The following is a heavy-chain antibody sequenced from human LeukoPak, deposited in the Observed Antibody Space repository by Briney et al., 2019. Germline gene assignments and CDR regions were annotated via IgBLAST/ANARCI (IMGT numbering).Heavy chain of an antibody. J-gene: IGHJ4*02. D-gene: IGHD6-6*01. CDR2: SYYSGST. Sequence: PSQTLSLTCTVSGGSISSGGYYWSWIRQHPGKGLEWIGYSYYSGSTYYNPSLKSRDTISVDTSKNQFSLKLSSVTAADTAVYYCARGGKEQLVDTLPHFDYWGQGTLVTVSS. CDR3: ARGGKEQLVDTLPHFDY. CDR1: GGSISSGGYY. V-gene: IGHV4-31*03.